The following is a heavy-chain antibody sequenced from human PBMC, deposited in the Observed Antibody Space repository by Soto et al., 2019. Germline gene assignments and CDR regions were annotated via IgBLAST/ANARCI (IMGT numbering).Heavy chain of an antibody. Sequence: VQLWEYGGGLVQPGRSLRLSCAASGFTFGSYAMNWLRQAPGRGLECVSFISGSGRTTYYADSVKGRFTVSRDNSNNTLYLQMNSLRAEDTALYYCAKFRGPSYSYYSMDVWGKGTTVTVSS. CDR2: ISGSGRTT. V-gene: IGHV3-23*01. D-gene: IGHD3-16*01. CDR1: GFTFGSYA. J-gene: IGHJ6*03. CDR3: AKFRGPSYSYYSMDV.